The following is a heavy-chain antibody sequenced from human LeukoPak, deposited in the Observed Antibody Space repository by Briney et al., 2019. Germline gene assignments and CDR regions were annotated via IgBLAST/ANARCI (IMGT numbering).Heavy chain of an antibody. V-gene: IGHV1-2*02. J-gene: IGHJ4*02. Sequence: ASVKVSCKASGYIFTSYAMHWLRQAPGQGLQWMGWINPNSGDTNYAQNSQGRVTMTRDTSISTAYMELNSLTSDDTAVYYCARGGDGNRRDFDYWGQGTLVTVSS. D-gene: IGHD5-24*01. CDR1: GYIFTSYA. CDR3: ARGGDGNRRDFDY. CDR2: INPNSGDT.